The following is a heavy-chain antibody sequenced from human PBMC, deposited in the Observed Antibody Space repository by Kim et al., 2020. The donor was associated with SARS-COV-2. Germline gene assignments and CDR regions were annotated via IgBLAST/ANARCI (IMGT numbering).Heavy chain of an antibody. CDR3: ARGHDYGDYGAPARDAFDI. D-gene: IGHD4-17*01. CDR2: IYHSGST. Sequence: ETLSLTCAVSGGSISSSNWWRWVRQPPGKGLEWIGEIYHSGSTNYNPSLKSRVTISVDKSKNQFSLKLSSVTAADTAVYYCARGHDYGDYGAPARDAFDIWGQGTMVTVSS. J-gene: IGHJ3*02. V-gene: IGHV4-4*02. CDR1: GGSISSSNW.